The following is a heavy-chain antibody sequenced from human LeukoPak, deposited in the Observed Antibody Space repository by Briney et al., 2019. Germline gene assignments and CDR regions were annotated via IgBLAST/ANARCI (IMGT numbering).Heavy chain of an antibody. D-gene: IGHD3-10*01. CDR1: GFTFSSHG. Sequence: GGSLRLSCAASGFTFSSHGMHWVRQAPGRGLEWVAFIRYDGSNKYYADSVKGRFTISRDNSKNTLYLQMNSLRAEDTAVYYCAKDGTMVRGLIILNIGDHYYMDVWGKGTTVTVSS. CDR3: AKDGTMVRGLIILNIGDHYYMDV. V-gene: IGHV3-30*02. CDR2: IRYDGSNK. J-gene: IGHJ6*03.